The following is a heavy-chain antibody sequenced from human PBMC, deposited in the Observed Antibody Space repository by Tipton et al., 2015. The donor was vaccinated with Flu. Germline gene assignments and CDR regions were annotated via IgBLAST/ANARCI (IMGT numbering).Heavy chain of an antibody. Sequence: TLSLTCSVSGDSIGSPYFWGWIRQSPGKGLEWMGRIYSTGSSEYNPSLKSRVTISADTSQNHFSLRLTSVTAADTALYYCVAYYYDTSGPIFDIWGQGILVTVSA. CDR1: GDSIGSPYF. CDR2: IYSTGSS. V-gene: IGHV4-39*02. D-gene: IGHD3-22*01. J-gene: IGHJ4*02. CDR3: VAYYYDTSGPIFDI.